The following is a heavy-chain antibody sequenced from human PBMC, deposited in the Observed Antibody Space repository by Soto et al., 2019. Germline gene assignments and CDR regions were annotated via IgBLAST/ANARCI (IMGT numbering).Heavy chain of an antibody. J-gene: IGHJ2*01. CDR3: AREIMPLTNDWYFDL. Sequence: QVQLQESGPGLVKPSETLSRTCTVSGGSISGGVHSWSWILQPPVKRLEWIGNIFDSGSTHYNPSLKSRLTISVDTSKNQFSLRLSSVTAADTAVYYCAREIMPLTNDWYFDLWGRGTLVTVSS. CDR1: GGSISGGVHS. V-gene: IGHV4-30-4*01. D-gene: IGHD2-8*01. CDR2: IFDSGST.